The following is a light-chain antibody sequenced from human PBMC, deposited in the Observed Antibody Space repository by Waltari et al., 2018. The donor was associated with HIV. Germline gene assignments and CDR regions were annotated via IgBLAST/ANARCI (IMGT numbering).Light chain of an antibody. CDR3: QQRYTWPLT. CDR2: DAS. J-gene: IGKJ4*01. V-gene: IGKV3-11*01. Sequence: EVELTQSPAILLLSPGERASLSCRASQSVSKFLAWYQQKPGQAPRLLIYDASNRATDIPARISGSGSGTDFTLTISSLESEDFAVYYCQQRYTWPLTFGGGTRVESK. CDR1: QSVSKF.